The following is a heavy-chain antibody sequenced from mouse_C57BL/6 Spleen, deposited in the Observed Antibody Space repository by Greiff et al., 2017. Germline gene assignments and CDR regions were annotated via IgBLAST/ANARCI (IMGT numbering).Heavy chain of an antibody. CDR3: ARGDYDAFAY. V-gene: IGHV3-6*01. D-gene: IGHD2-4*01. CDR1: GYSITSGYY. J-gene: IGHJ3*01. CDR2: ISYDGGN. Sequence: EVKLQESGPGLVKPSQSLSLTCSVTGYSITSGYYWNWIRQFPGNKLEWMGYISYDGGNNYNPSLKNRISITRDTSKNQFFLKLNSVTTEDTATYYCARGDYDAFAYWGQGTLVTVSA.